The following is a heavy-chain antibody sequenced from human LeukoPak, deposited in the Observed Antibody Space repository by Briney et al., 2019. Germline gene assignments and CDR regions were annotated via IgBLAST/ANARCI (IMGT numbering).Heavy chain of an antibody. D-gene: IGHD6-6*01. J-gene: IGHJ6*03. Sequence: SETLSLTCAVYGGSFSGYYWSWIRQPPGKGLEWIGEINHSGSTNYNPSLKSRVTISVDTSKNQFSLKLSSVTAADTAVYYCARGGGGIAARPVEGYYYMDVGGKGTTVTVSS. CDR1: GGSFSGYY. CDR3: ARGGGGIAARPVEGYYYMDV. V-gene: IGHV4-34*01. CDR2: INHSGST.